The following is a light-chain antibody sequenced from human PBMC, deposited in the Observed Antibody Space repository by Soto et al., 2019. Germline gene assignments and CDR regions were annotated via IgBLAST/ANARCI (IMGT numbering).Light chain of an antibody. Sequence: QSVLTQPASVSGSPGQSITISCTGTSSDVGGYNYVSWYQQHPGKAPKLMIYEVSNRPSGVSNRFSGSKSGNTASLTISGLQAEDEADYYCSSYTGSSTLAVFGGGTKLTVL. CDR3: SSYTGSSTLAV. V-gene: IGLV2-14*01. CDR2: EVS. J-gene: IGLJ3*02. CDR1: SSDVGGYNY.